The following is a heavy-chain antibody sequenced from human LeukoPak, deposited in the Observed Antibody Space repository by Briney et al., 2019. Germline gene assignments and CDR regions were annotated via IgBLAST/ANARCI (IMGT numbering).Heavy chain of an antibody. J-gene: IGHJ4*02. Sequence: GSLRLSCAASGFTVSSNYMSWVRQAPGKGLEWVSVIYSGGSTYYADSVKGRFTISRDNSKNTLYLQMNSLRAEDTAVYYCAREENIVVVPAGRMYYFDYWGQGTLVTVSS. D-gene: IGHD2-2*01. CDR3: AREENIVVVPAGRMYYFDY. CDR1: GFTVSSNY. V-gene: IGHV3-66*01. CDR2: IYSGGST.